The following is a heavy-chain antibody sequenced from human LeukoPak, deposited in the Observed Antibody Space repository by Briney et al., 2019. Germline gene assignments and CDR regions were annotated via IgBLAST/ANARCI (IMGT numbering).Heavy chain of an antibody. CDR1: GGSISSYY. J-gene: IGHJ3*02. CDR2: IYYSGST. Sequence: SETLSLTCTVSGGSISSYYWSWIRQPPGKGLEWIGYIYYSGSTNYNPSLKSRVTISVDTSKNQFSLKLSSVTAADTAVYYCARDQGTEAFDIWGQGTMVTVSS. D-gene: IGHD3-10*01. V-gene: IGHV4-59*01. CDR3: ARDQGTEAFDI.